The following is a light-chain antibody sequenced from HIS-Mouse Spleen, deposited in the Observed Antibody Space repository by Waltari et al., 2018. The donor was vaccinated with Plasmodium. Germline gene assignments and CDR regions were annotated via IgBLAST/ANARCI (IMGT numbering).Light chain of an antibody. CDR2: GAS. CDR1: QSVSRN. J-gene: IGKJ2*01. CDR3: QQYKIWPPYT. V-gene: IGKV3-15*01. Sequence: EIVMTQSPATLSVSPGERATLSRRASQSVSRNLAWYQQKPGKAPRLLIYGASTRATGIPARCSGRGARTEFTLTISSMQSEDFAVYYCQQYKIWPPYTFGQGTKLEIK.